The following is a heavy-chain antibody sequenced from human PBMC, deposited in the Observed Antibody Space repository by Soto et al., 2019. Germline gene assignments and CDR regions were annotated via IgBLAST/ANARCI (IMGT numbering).Heavy chain of an antibody. V-gene: IGHV3-23*01. J-gene: IGHJ6*02. Sequence: WGSLRLSCAASGFTFSSYARGWVRQAPGRGLECVSAISGSGVSTFYADSVKGRFTISRDTSKNTLYLQMNTLTAEDTAVYYCAKDHRIWGRLVEYMDVWGQGTTVTVYS. CDR2: ISGSGVST. CDR1: GFTFSSYA. D-gene: IGHD3-10*01. CDR3: AKDHRIWGRLVEYMDV.